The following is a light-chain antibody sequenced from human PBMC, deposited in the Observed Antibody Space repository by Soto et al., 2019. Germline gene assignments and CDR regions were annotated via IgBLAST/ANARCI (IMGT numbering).Light chain of an antibody. CDR3: QQFNSYPRT. J-gene: IGKJ1*01. Sequence: DIQLTQSPSLLSASVGDRVTITCRASQGISSFLAWYQQKPGTAPHLLIYAASTLQRGVPSGFSGSGSGPEFTLTISCLKPEDLVPYHCQQFNSYPRTFGHGTKVEIK. CDR1: QGISSF. V-gene: IGKV1-9*01. CDR2: AAS.